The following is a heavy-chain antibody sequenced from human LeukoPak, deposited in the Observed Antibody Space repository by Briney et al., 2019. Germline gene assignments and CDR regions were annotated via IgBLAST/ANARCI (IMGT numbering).Heavy chain of an antibody. Sequence: PSETLSLTCTVSGGSISSYYWSWIRQPPGKGLEWIGYIYYSGSTTYKPSLKSRVTISVDTSKNQFSLKLSSVTAADTAVYYCASGQILWFGESYYFDYWGQGTLVTVSS. CDR2: IYYSGST. V-gene: IGHV4-59*08. J-gene: IGHJ4*02. D-gene: IGHD3-10*01. CDR1: GGSISSYY. CDR3: ASGQILWFGESYYFDY.